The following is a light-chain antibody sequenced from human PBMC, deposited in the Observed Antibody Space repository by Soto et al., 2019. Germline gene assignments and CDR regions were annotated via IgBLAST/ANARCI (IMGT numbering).Light chain of an antibody. J-gene: IGKJ1*01. Sequence: DIVMTQTPDSLAVSLGERATINCKSSQSVLYSSNNKNYLAWYQQKPGQPPKLLIYWASTRESGVPDRFSGSGSGTEFTLTISNLESDDFATYYCQQYHRYSTFGQGTRVDIK. CDR2: WAS. CDR1: QSVLYSSNNKNY. V-gene: IGKV4-1*01. CDR3: QQYHRYST.